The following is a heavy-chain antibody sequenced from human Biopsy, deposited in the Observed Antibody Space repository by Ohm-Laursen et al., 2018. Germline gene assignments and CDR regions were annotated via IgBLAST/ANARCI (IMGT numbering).Heavy chain of an antibody. CDR3: ARVVGAATGFDQ. CDR1: GGSISGYY. D-gene: IGHD1-26*01. J-gene: IGHJ4*02. CDR2: IWSSGTT. V-gene: IGHV4-59*01. Sequence: PSETLSLTCSISGGSISGYYWNWIRPSPGKGLEWIGYIWSSGTTDYNPSLQSRVSMSLELSTDQFSLKVDSVTAADTAVYYCARVVGAATGFDQWGQGIPVTVSS.